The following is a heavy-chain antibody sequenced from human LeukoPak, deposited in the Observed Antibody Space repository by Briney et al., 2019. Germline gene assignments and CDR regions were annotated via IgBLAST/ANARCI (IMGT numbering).Heavy chain of an antibody. CDR2: VHYSGST. Sequence: KASETLSLTCTVSDGSISSTNYYWGWIRQPPGKGLEWIGSVHYSGSTNYNPSLKSRVTMSVDTSKNQFSLKLSSVTAADTAVYYCAREVISTWYNCFDPWGQGTLVTVSS. CDR3: AREVISTWYNCFDP. V-gene: IGHV4-39*07. J-gene: IGHJ5*02. D-gene: IGHD6-13*01. CDR1: DGSISSTNYY.